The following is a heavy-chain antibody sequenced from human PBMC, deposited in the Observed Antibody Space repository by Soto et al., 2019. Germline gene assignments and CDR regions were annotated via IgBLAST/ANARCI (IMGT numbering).Heavy chain of an antibody. CDR2: ISYDGSDK. Sequence: QVQLEESGGGVVQPGRSLRLSCKASGFTFTSSGMHWVRQAPGKGLEWVALISYDGSDKLYADSVEGRFTISRDNSKNTVYLQMNSLRIEDTAMYHCGKFSDIEVPGMGDWFDPWGQGTLVTVTS. V-gene: IGHV3-30*18. CDR3: GKFSDIEVPGMGDWFDP. D-gene: IGHD6-19*01. J-gene: IGHJ5*02. CDR1: GFTFTSSG.